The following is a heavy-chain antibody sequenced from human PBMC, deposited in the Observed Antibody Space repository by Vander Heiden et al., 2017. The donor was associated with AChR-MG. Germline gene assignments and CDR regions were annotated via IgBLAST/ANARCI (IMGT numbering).Heavy chain of an antibody. J-gene: IGHJ4*02. CDR2: IRSKTNSYAT. Sequence: EVQLVESGGGLVQPGGSRSPPRPAAGLTFGGSSMHWVRQASGKGLEWVGRIRSKTNSYATAYAASVKGRFTISRDDSKNTAYLQMNSLKTEDTAVYYCTRTQLSGSPDFDYWGQGTLVTVSS. V-gene: IGHV3-73*01. CDR3: TRTQLSGSPDFDY. D-gene: IGHD1-26*01. CDR1: GLTFGGSS.